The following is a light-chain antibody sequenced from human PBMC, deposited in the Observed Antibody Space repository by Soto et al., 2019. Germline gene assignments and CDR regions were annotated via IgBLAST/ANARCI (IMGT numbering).Light chain of an antibody. J-gene: IGLJ1*01. CDR2: GNK. CDR3: AAWDDSLREV. V-gene: IGLV1-40*01. CDR1: SSNIGAGYD. Sequence: QSVLTQPPSVSGAPGQRVTISCTGSSSNIGAGYDVHWYQQRPGTAPKLLIYGNKNRPSGVPDRFSGSKSGTSASLAISGLQSGDEADYYCAAWDDSLREVFGTGTKLTVL.